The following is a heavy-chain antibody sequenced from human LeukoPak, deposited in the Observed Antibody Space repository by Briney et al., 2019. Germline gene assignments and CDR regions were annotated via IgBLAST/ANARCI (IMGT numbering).Heavy chain of an antibody. V-gene: IGHV5-51*01. Sequence: GESLKISCKGSGYSFNDYWIGWVRQMPGKGLEWMGIIYPGDSDTRYSPSFQGQVTMSADKSINTTCLQWSSLKASDTAMYYCARRQGCSSTSCPPDYWGQGTLVTVSS. CDR1: GYSFNDYW. CDR3: ARRQGCSSTSCPPDY. CDR2: IYPGDSDT. D-gene: IGHD2-2*01. J-gene: IGHJ4*02.